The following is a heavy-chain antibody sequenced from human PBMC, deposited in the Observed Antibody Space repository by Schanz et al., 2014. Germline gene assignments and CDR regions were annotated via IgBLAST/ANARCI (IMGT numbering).Heavy chain of an antibody. J-gene: IGHJ4*02. CDR1: GFIFSSYA. Sequence: QVQLVESGGGVVQPGGSLRLSCAASGFIFSSYAMHWVRQAPGKGLEWVALTSNDGSIKYYADSVEGRFTISRDNSRNTLYLQMSSLRAEDTAVYYGASPSGCSDYDTYFDIWGQGTLVTVSS. V-gene: IGHV3-30-3*02. D-gene: IGHD5-12*01. CDR2: TSNDGSIK. CDR3: ASPSGCSDYDTYFDI.